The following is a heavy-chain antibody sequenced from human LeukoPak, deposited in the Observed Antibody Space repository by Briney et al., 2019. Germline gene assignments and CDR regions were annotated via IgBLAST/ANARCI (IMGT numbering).Heavy chain of an antibody. CDR1: GFTFSSYW. V-gene: IGHV3-7*01. J-gene: IGHJ5*02. Sequence: GGSLRLSCAASGFTFSSYWMSWVRQAPGKGLEWVASIKQDGSEKYYVDSVEGRFTISRDNAKNSLYLQMNSLRAEDTAVYYCARVVEQWLVNWFDPWGQGTLVTVSS. D-gene: IGHD6-19*01. CDR3: ARVVEQWLVNWFDP. CDR2: IKQDGSEK.